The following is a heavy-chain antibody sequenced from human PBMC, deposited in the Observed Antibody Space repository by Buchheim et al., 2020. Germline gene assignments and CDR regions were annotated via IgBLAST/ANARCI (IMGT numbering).Heavy chain of an antibody. CDR3: ARHPGYSSGFDY. Sequence: QVQLQESGPGLVKPSETLSLTCIVSGASISSHYWSWIRQPPGKGLDWIGYIYYSGSTNYNPSLKSRVTISVDTSKNQFSLKLSSVTAADTAVYYCARHPGYSSGFDYWGQGTL. V-gene: IGHV4-59*08. CDR1: GASISSHY. J-gene: IGHJ4*02. CDR2: IYYSGST. D-gene: IGHD6-19*01.